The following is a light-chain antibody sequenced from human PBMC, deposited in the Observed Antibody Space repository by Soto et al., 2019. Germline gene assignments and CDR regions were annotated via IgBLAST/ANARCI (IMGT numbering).Light chain of an antibody. CDR2: AAS. J-gene: IGKJ4*01. CDR3: QQSYSTPLT. CDR1: QSISSY. Sequence: DIQMTQSPSSLSASVGDRVTITCRASQSISSYLNWYQQKPGKAPKLLIYAASSLQSGVPSSFSGSGSGTDFTLTISSLQHEDFATYYCQQSYSTPLTFGGGTKVEIK. V-gene: IGKV1-39*01.